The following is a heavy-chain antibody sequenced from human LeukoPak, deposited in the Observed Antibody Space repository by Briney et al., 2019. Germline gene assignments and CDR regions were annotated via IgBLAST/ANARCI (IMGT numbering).Heavy chain of an antibody. D-gene: IGHD6-13*01. Sequence: ASVKVSCKASGGTFSSYAISWVRQAPGQGLEWMGGIIPIFGTANYAQKFQGRVTITADKSMSTAYMELSSLRSEDTAVYYCARVYEIAAAGTGYYYYYYMDVWGKGTTVTVSS. CDR2: IIPIFGTA. J-gene: IGHJ6*03. CDR3: ARVYEIAAAGTGYYYYYYMDV. V-gene: IGHV1-69*06. CDR1: GGTFSSYA.